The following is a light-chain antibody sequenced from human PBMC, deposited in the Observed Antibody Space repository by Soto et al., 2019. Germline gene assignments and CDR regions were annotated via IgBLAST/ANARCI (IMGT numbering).Light chain of an antibody. CDR3: QQRSNWPLT. V-gene: IGKV3-11*01. CDR2: DAS. J-gene: IGKJ4*01. Sequence: EIVLTQSPATLSLSPGERATLSCRASQSVSSYLAWYQQKPGQAPRLLIYDASNRATGIPARFSGSGSGTDFTLTISSLEPEDVAVYYCQQRSNWPLTFGGGSKVVIK. CDR1: QSVSSY.